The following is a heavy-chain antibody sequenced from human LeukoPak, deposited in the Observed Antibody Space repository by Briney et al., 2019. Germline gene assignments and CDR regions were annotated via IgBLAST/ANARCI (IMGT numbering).Heavy chain of an antibody. Sequence: GGSLRLSCAASGFTFSTSAMTWVRQAPGKGLEWVSGISGSGVTDYADSVKGRFAISRDNSKNTLYLQMNSLRAADTAVYYCAKDLNWGGRWGQGTLVTVSS. CDR2: ISGSGVT. CDR1: GFTFSTSA. V-gene: IGHV3-23*01. CDR3: AKDLNWGGR. D-gene: IGHD7-27*01. J-gene: IGHJ4*02.